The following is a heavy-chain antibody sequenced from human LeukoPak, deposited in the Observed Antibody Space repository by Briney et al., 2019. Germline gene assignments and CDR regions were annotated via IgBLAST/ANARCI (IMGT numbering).Heavy chain of an antibody. Sequence: GESLRISCKGFGYRFTNYWIGWVRQMPGKGLEWMGIIYPGDSDTRYSPSFQGQVTISADKSISTAYLQWSSLKASDTAMYYCARRGGYYGSGSHYPLYYYYGMDVWGQGTTVTVSS. J-gene: IGHJ6*02. CDR3: ARRGGYYGSGSHYPLYYYYGMDV. V-gene: IGHV5-51*01. D-gene: IGHD3-10*01. CDR1: GYRFTNYW. CDR2: IYPGDSDT.